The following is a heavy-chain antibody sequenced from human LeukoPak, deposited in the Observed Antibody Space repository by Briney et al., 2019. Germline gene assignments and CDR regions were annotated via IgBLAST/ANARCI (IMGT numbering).Heavy chain of an antibody. V-gene: IGHV7-4-1*02. CDR2: INTNTGNP. CDR1: GYTFTSYA. CDR3: ARYGYSYGYGHYYYYYMDV. Sequence: ASVKVSCKASGYTFTSYAMNWVRQAPGQGLEWVGWINTNTGNPTYAQGFTGRFVFSLDTSVSTAYLQISSLKAEDTAVYYCARYGYSYGYGHYYYYYMDVWGKGTTVTVSS. D-gene: IGHD5-18*01. J-gene: IGHJ6*03.